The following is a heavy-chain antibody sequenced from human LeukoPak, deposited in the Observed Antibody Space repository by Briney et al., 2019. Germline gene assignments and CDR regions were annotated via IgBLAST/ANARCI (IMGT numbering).Heavy chain of an antibody. Sequence: SETLSLTCTVSDDSITIYYWTWIRQPPGKGLEWIGYIYYSGSTNYNPSLKSRVTISVDTSKNQFSLKLSSVTAADTAVYYCARDPEFGGAFDIWGQGTMVTVSS. V-gene: IGHV4-59*01. CDR3: ARDPEFGGAFDI. CDR1: DDSITIYY. CDR2: IYYSGST. J-gene: IGHJ3*02. D-gene: IGHD3-16*01.